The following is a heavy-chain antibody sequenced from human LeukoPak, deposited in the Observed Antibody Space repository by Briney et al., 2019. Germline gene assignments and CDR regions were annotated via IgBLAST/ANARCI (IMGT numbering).Heavy chain of an antibody. V-gene: IGHV4-59*01. J-gene: IGHJ4*02. CDR1: GGSISSYY. Sequence: SETLSLTCTVSGGSISSYYWSWVRQPPGKGLEWIGYIYYSGGTNYNPSLKSRVTISVDTSKNQFSLELSSVTAADTAVYYCARDLGATGDYWGQGTLVTVSS. D-gene: IGHD1-26*01. CDR2: IYYSGGT. CDR3: ARDLGATGDY.